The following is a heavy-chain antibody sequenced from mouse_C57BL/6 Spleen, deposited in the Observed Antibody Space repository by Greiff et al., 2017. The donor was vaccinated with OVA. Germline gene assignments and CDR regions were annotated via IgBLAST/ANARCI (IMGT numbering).Heavy chain of an antibody. D-gene: IGHD2-4*01. CDR2: IYPGDGDT. CDR1: GYAFSSSW. V-gene: IGHV1-82*01. J-gene: IGHJ3*01. Sequence: QVQLQQSGPELVKPGASVKISCKASGYAFSSSWMNWVKQRPGQGLEWIGRIYPGDGDTNYNGKFKGKATLTADKSSSTAYMQLSSLTSEDSAVYFCARSPPSYDYPWFAYWGQGTLVTVSA. CDR3: ARSPPSYDYPWFAY.